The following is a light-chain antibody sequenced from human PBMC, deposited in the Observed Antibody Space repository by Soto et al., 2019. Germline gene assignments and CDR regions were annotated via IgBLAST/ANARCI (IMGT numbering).Light chain of an antibody. CDR2: WAS. V-gene: IGKV4-1*01. CDR3: XXYYTTPVT. CDR1: QSLLH. J-gene: IGKJ1*01. Sequence: DIVMTQSPDSLAVSLGERATINCKSSQSLLHLAWYQQKPGQPPKLLIYWASTRESGVPDRFSGSGSGTDFXXXXXXXXXXXXXVYYCXXYYTTPVTFGQGTKVEIK.